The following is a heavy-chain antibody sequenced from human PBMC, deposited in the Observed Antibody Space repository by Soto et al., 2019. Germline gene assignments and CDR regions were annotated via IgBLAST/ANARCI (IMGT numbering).Heavy chain of an antibody. D-gene: IGHD4-17*01. Sequence: PWGSLRLSCAASGFTFSNYAMHWVRQAPGKGLQWLAVISYDGNNKYYADSVEGRFTISRDNSKNTVYLQMNSLRLEDTAVYYCARGPSYSDSYFDHWGQGTLVTVSS. J-gene: IGHJ4*02. CDR3: ARGPSYSDSYFDH. CDR1: GFTFSNYA. V-gene: IGHV3-30*03. CDR2: ISYDGNNK.